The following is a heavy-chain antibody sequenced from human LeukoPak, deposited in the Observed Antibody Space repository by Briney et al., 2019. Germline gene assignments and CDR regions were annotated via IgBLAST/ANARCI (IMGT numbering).Heavy chain of an antibody. D-gene: IGHD1-26*01. J-gene: IGHJ5*02. V-gene: IGHV1-46*01. CDR3: ARGDLLGWFDP. CDR2: FNPSGSST. Sequence: GASVKVSCKASGYTFTTFYMHWVRQAPGQGLEWMGIFNPSGSSTTYAQKFQGRVTMTRDTSTSTVYMELSSLRSEDTAVYYCARGDLLGWFDPWGQGTLVTVSS. CDR1: GYTFTTFY.